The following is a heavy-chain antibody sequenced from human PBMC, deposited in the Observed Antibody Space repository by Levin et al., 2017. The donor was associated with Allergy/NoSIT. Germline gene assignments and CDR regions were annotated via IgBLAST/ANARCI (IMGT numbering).Heavy chain of an antibody. CDR1: GFTFGDYV. D-gene: IGHD2-2*01. V-gene: IGHV3-49*03. CDR3: TRDPSYTYCSTTSCPGHFDH. CDR2: IRSKTYGGTT. Sequence: GGSLRLSCTASGFTFGDYVMNWFRQAPEKGLEWVAFIRSKTYGGTTEYAASVKGRFTISRDDSKSIAYLQMNSLKTEDTAVYYCTRDPSYTYCSTTSCPGHFDHWGQGTLVTVSS. J-gene: IGHJ4*02.